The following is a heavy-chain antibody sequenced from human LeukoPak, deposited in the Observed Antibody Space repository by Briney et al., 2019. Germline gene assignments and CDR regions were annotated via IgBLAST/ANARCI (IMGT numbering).Heavy chain of an antibody. V-gene: IGHV4-59*01. CDR3: ARVTGYMIEDYFDY. CDR2: IYYSGST. D-gene: IGHD3-22*01. CDR1: GGSISSYY. Sequence: PSETLSLTCTVSGGSISSYYWSWIRQPPGKGLEWIGYIYYSGSTNYNPSLKSRVTISVDTSKNQFSLRLSSVTAADTAVYYCARVTGYMIEDYFDYWGQGTLVTVSS. J-gene: IGHJ4*02.